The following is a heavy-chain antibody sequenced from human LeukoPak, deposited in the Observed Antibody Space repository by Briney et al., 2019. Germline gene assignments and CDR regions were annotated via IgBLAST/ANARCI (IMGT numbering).Heavy chain of an antibody. Sequence: SETLSLTCSVSGGSIKSHYWSWIRQLPGKGLEWIGYGHYTEGTKYNPSLNSRATISVDTSGNQFSLKLSSVTAADTAVYYCARDRGGGRYYYYYMDVWGKGTTVTVSS. CDR1: GGSIKSHY. CDR2: GHYTEGT. D-gene: IGHD3-16*02. J-gene: IGHJ6*03. V-gene: IGHV4-59*11. CDR3: ARDRGGGRYYYYYMDV.